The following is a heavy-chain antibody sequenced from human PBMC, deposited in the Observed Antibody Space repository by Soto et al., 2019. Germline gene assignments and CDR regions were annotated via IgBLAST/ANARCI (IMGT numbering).Heavy chain of an antibody. CDR2: IIPILGIA. J-gene: IGHJ4*02. V-gene: IGHV1-69*02. CDR3: ASMITFGGVIVNPIDY. Sequence: SVKVSCKASGGTFSSYTISWVRQAPGQGLEWMGRIIPILGIANYAQKFQGRVTITADKSTSTAYMELSSLRSEDTAVYYCASMITFGGVIVNPIDYWGQGTLVTVSS. CDR1: GGTFSSYT. D-gene: IGHD3-16*02.